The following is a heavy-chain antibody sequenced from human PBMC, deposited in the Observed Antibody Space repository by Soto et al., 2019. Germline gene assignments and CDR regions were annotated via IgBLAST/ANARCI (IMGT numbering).Heavy chain of an antibody. CDR2: IYWDDDK. Sequence: QITVKESGLPLVKPTQTLTLTCTFSGFSLSTNGMGVGWIRQSPGKALEWLALIYWDDDKRYSPSLRSRLTTTXDXXKTPVDLTMTNMAPVDTATYYCARLTRGVYDLDRLWEKFAYWGQGTLVTVSS. CDR3: ARLTRGVYDLDRLWEKFAY. J-gene: IGHJ4*02. V-gene: IGHV2-5*02. D-gene: IGHD5-12*01. CDR1: GFSLSTNGMG.